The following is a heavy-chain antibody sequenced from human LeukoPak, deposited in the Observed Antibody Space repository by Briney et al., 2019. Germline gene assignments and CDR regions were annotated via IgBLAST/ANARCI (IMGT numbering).Heavy chain of an antibody. J-gene: IGHJ4*02. CDR1: GFTFSSYS. CDR2: ISSSSSYI. D-gene: IGHD6-6*01. Sequence: PGGSLRLSCAASGFTFSSYSMNWVRQAPGKGLEWVSSISSSSSYIYYADSVRGRFNISRHNDKNSLYLQTNRLRAEDTAVYYCAREGSSSLNYWGQGTLVTVSS. V-gene: IGHV3-21*01. CDR3: AREGSSSLNY.